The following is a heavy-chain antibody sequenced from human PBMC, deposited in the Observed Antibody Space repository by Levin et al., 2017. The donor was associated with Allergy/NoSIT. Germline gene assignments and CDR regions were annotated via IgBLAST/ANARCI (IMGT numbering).Heavy chain of an antibody. CDR1: GFIFSNYA. Sequence: GGSLRLSCVASGFIFSNYAMHWVRQAPGKGLEWVARISFDGNDKYYVQSVKGRFTISRDNSKNTTYLQMSGLNTEDTAVYYCVKGAKFSSGANYFYYYMDVWGQGTTVRVS. D-gene: IGHD6-19*01. J-gene: IGHJ6*03. V-gene: IGHV3-30*18. CDR2: ISFDGNDK. CDR3: VKGAKFSSGANYFYYYMDV.